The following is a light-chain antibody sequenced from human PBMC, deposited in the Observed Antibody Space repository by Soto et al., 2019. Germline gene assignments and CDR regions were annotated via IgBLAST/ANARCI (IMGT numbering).Light chain of an antibody. CDR2: WAS. J-gene: IGKJ4*01. CDR3: QQYFSTPLT. CDR1: RSVLYSSNNKNY. Sequence: DIVMTQSPDSLAVSLGERATINCKSSRSVLYSSNNKNYLAWYQQKPGQPPRLLIYWASTRESGVPDRFSGSGSGTGFTLTISSLQAEDVAVYYCQQYFSTPLTFGGGNKVEIK. V-gene: IGKV4-1*01.